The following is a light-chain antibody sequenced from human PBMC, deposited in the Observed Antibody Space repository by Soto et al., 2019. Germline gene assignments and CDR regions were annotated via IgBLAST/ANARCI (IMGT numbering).Light chain of an antibody. CDR3: QQYNSYWET. CDR2: DAS. J-gene: IGKJ1*01. Sequence: DIQMTQSPSTLSASVGDRVTITCRASQSISSWLAWYQQKPGKAPKLLIYDASSLESGVPSRFSGSGSGTEFTLTISSLQPDDFATYYCQQYNSYWETXGQGTKV. V-gene: IGKV1-5*01. CDR1: QSISSW.